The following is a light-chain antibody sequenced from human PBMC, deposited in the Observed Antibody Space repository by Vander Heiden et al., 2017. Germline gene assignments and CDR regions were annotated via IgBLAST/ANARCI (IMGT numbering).Light chain of an antibody. CDR1: QSISSY. Sequence: DIQMTQSPSSLSASVGDRVTITCRASQSISSYLNWYQQKPGKAPKLLIYAASSLQSGVPSRFSGSGYGTDFTLTISSRQPEDFATYYCQQSYSNPRYTFGQGTKLXIK. CDR3: QQSYSNPRYT. J-gene: IGKJ2*01. V-gene: IGKV1-39*01. CDR2: AAS.